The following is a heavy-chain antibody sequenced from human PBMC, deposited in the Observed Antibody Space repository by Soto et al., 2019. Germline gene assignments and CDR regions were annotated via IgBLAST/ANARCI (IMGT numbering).Heavy chain of an antibody. D-gene: IGHD2-15*01. Sequence: QRQLQESGPGLVKPSETLSLTCTVSGGSISSSSYYWGWIRQPPGKGLEWIGNIFYSGITYYNPSLKSRVTISVDTSKNQFSLQLSSVTAADTAVYYCAKTHPYCSGGSCYSYWGLGALVTVSS. CDR3: AKTHPYCSGGSCYSY. V-gene: IGHV4-39*01. J-gene: IGHJ4*02. CDR1: GGSISSSSYY. CDR2: IFYSGIT.